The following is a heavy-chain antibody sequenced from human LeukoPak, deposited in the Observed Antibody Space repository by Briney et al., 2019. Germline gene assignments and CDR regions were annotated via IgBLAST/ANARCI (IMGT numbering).Heavy chain of an antibody. Sequence: GGSLRLSCAASEFTFSIYTMNWVCQAPGKGLEWVSRISSRGDNTYYADSVKGRFTISRDKSKNTLSLQMNGLRVEDTAVYYCAKVMPPGRIRFYSYYMDVWGKGTTVTVS. CDR1: EFTFSIYT. D-gene: IGHD2-15*01. J-gene: IGHJ6*03. CDR2: ISSRGDNT. CDR3: AKVMPPGRIRFYSYYMDV. V-gene: IGHV3-23*01.